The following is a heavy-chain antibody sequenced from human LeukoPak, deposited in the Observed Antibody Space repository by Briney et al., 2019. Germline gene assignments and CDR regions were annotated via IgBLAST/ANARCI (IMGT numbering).Heavy chain of an antibody. D-gene: IGHD1-7*01. Sequence: QPGGSLRLSCAASGFTFDDYAMHWVRQAPGKGLEWVSLISGDGGSTYYADSVKGRFTISRDNSKNSLYQQMNSLRTEDIALYYCAKDMLELQDYYYYYYMDVWGKGTTVTVSS. CDR2: ISGDGGST. CDR1: GFTFDDYA. CDR3: AKDMLELQDYYYYYYMDV. J-gene: IGHJ6*03. V-gene: IGHV3-43*02.